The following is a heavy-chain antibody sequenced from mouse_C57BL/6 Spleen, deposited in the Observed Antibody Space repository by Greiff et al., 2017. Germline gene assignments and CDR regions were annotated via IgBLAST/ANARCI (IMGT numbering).Heavy chain of an antibody. CDR3: ELGYAMDY. J-gene: IGHJ4*01. Sequence: QVQLQQSGPELVKPGASVKISCKASGYAFSSSWMNWVKQRPGKGLEWIGRIYPGDGDTNYNGKFKGKATLTADKSSSTAYMQLSSLTSEDSAVYFCELGYAMDYWGQGTLVTVSS. CDR1: GYAFSSSW. V-gene: IGHV1-82*01. CDR2: IYPGDGDT. D-gene: IGHD4-1*01.